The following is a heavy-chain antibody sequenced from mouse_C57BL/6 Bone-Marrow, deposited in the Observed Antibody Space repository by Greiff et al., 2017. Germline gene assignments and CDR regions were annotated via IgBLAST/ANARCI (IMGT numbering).Heavy chain of an antibody. CDR3: AREGGNYLYYAMDC. D-gene: IGHD2-1*01. J-gene: IGHJ4*01. V-gene: IGHV1-69*01. CDR2: IDPSDSYT. CDR1: GYTFTSYW. Sequence: QVQLQQPGAELVMPGASVKLSCKASGYTFTSYWMHWVKQRPGQGLEWIGEIDPSDSYTNYNQKFKGKSTLTVDKSSSTAYMQLSSLTSEDSAVYYCAREGGNYLYYAMDCWGQGTSVTVSS.